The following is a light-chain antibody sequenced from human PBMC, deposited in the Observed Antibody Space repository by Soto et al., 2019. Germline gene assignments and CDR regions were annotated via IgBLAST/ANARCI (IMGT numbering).Light chain of an antibody. CDR2: EVT. Sequence: QSALTQPASVSGSPGQSITTSCTGTSSDIGGYNYVSWYQQHPGEAPKLMIYEVTNRPSGVSNRFSGSKSGSTASLTFSGLQAEDEADYYCSSYTISSTYVFGTGTKLTVL. CDR1: SSDIGGYNY. CDR3: SSYTISSTYV. J-gene: IGLJ1*01. V-gene: IGLV2-14*01.